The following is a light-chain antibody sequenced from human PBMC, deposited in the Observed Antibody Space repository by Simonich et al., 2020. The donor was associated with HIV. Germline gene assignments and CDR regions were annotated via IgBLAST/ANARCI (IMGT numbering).Light chain of an antibody. J-gene: IGLJ3*02. CDR1: SSDIGAYNF. CDR3: SSYAGGNNLV. CDR2: DVS. Sequence: QSALTQPASVSGSPGQSITISCTGTSSDIGAYNFVSWYHQPPGKAPKLMIYDVSNGPSGVSNRFSGSKSGNTASLTISGLQAEDEADYYCSSYAGGNNLVFGGGTKLTVL. V-gene: IGLV2-14*03.